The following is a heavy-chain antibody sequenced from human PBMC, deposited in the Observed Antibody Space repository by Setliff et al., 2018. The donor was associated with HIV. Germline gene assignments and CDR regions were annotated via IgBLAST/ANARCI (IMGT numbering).Heavy chain of an antibody. CDR2: INRDNGGI. CDR3: ARSPGPYSGTTDH. V-gene: IGHV1-2*06. D-gene: IGHD1-26*01. J-gene: IGHJ4*02. CDR1: GYSFTAYQ. Sequence: ASVKVSCKTFGYSFTAYQMHWLRQAPGQGLEWMGRINRDNGGIDYAQKFQGRVTVTRDTSINTAYMELSSLRYDDTAIYYCARSPGPYSGTTDHWGQGTLVTVS.